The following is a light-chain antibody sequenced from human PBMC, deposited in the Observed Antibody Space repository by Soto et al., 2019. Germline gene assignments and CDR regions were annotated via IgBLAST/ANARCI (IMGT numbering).Light chain of an antibody. CDR3: SSYTGISTFAV. CDR1: SSDIGGYSY. CDR2: DVR. J-gene: IGLJ3*02. Sequence: QSALTQPASVSGSPGQSITISCTGTSSDIGGYSYVSWYQQHPGKAPKLMIFDVRNRPSGVSNRFSGSKSGNTASLTISWLQAEDEADYYCSSYTGISTFAVFGGGTKLTVL. V-gene: IGLV2-14*01.